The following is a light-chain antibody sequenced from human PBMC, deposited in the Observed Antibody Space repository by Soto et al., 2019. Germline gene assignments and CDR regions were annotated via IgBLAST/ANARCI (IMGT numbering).Light chain of an antibody. J-gene: IGLJ3*02. CDR1: SSDVGGYNS. Sequence: QSALTQPRSVSGSPGQSVTISCTGTSSDVGGYNSVSWYQQRPGKAPKLMIYVVTKRPSGVPARFSGSKSGNTASLTISGLQAEDEADYYCCSYAGSNIFWVFGGGTKLTVL. CDR2: VVT. CDR3: CSYAGSNIFWV. V-gene: IGLV2-11*01.